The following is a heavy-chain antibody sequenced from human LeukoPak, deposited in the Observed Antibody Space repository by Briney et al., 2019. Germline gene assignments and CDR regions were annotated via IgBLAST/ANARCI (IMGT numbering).Heavy chain of an antibody. CDR2: ISGSGSHT. CDR3: AKNGEPHYYMDV. V-gene: IGHV3-23*01. D-gene: IGHD1-14*01. J-gene: IGHJ6*03. Sequence: PGGSLRLSCEASGFTFTTYGMNWVRQAPGKGLEWVSSISGSGSHTWYADSVKGRLTTSRDSSKKTLYLQINSLRAEDTAVYYCAKNGEPHYYMDVWGKGTTVTVSS. CDR1: GFTFTTYG.